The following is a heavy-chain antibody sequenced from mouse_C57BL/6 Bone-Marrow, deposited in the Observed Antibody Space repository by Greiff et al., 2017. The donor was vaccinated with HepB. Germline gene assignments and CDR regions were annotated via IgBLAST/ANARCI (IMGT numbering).Heavy chain of an antibody. V-gene: IGHV1-9*01. CDR3: ATELFITTVVGYWYFGV. J-gene: IGHJ1*03. Sequence: VQLQQSGAELMKPGASVKLSCKATGYTFTGYWIEWVKQRPGHGLEWIGEILPGNGSTNYNEKFKGKATFTADTSSNTAYMQLSSLTTEDSAIYYCATELFITTVVGYWYFGVWGTGTTVTVSS. CDR2: ILPGNGST. D-gene: IGHD1-1*01. CDR1: GYTFTGYW.